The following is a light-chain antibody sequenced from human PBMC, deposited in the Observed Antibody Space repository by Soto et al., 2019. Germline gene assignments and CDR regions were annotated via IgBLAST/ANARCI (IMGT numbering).Light chain of an antibody. Sequence: DVQMTQAASSLSASVGDRVTITCGASQGISNYLAWYQQKPGKVPKLLIYAASMLPSGVPTRFSGSGSGTDFTLTISSLQPEDVATYYWQNYNSAPRPFGGGTQVEIK. V-gene: IGKV1-27*01. J-gene: IGKJ4*01. CDR1: QGISNY. CDR2: AAS. CDR3: QNYNSAPRP.